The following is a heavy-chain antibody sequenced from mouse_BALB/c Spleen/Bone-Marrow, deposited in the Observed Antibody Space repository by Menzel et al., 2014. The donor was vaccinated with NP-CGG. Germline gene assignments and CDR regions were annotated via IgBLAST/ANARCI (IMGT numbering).Heavy chain of an antibody. V-gene: IGHV14-3*02. CDR2: IDPANGNT. Sequence: EVKLVESGAELVKPGASVKLSCTASGFNIKDTYMHWVQQRPEQGLEWIGRIDPANGNTKYDPKFQGKATITADTSSNTAYLQLSSLTSEDTAVYYCASYYYGSSLFAYWGQGTLVTVSA. J-gene: IGHJ3*01. D-gene: IGHD1-1*01. CDR1: GFNIKDTY. CDR3: ASYYYGSSLFAY.